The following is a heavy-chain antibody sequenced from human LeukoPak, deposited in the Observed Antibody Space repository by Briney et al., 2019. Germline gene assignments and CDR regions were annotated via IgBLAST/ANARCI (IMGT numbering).Heavy chain of an antibody. CDR2: ITWNSGSV. Sequence: GGSLRLSCAASGFTFHDYAMHWVRQVPGKGLEWVSGITWNSGSVLYAASVRGRFTISRDNAKNSLYLQMNSLRPEDMAFYYCAKGLGVASLIVDALDMWGQGTMGTV. D-gene: IGHD3/OR15-3a*01. CDR1: GFTFHDYA. V-gene: IGHV3-9*03. J-gene: IGHJ3*02. CDR3: AKGLGVASLIVDALDM.